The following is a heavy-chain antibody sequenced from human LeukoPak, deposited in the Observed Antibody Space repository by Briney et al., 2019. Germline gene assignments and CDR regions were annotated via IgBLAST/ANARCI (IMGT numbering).Heavy chain of an antibody. CDR1: GYTFTSYG. V-gene: IGHV1-18*01. D-gene: IGHD2-2*02. CDR3: ARADLGYCSSTSCYTLNWFDP. CDR2: ISAYNGNT. J-gene: IGHJ5*02. Sequence: ASVKVSCKASGYTFTSYGISWVRQAPGQGLEWMGWISAYNGNTNYAQKLQGRVTMTTDTSTSTAYMELRSLRSDDTAVYYCARADLGYCSSTSCYTLNWFDPWGQGPLVTVSS.